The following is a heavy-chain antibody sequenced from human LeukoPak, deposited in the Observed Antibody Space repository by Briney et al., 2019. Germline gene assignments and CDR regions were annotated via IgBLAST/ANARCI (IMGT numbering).Heavy chain of an antibody. Sequence: PGGSLRLSCAASGFTFDDYAMHWVRQAPGKGLEWVSGISWNSGSIGYADSVKGRFTISRDNAKNSLYLQMNSLRAEDTAVYYCARAGSGYYSRVAYYFDYWGQGTLVTVSS. D-gene: IGHD3-22*01. V-gene: IGHV3-9*01. CDR2: ISWNSGSI. J-gene: IGHJ4*02. CDR3: ARAGSGYYSRVAYYFDY. CDR1: GFTFDDYA.